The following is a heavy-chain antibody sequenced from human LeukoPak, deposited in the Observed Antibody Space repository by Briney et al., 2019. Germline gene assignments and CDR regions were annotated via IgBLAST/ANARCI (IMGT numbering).Heavy chain of an antibody. J-gene: IGHJ4*02. CDR2: INHSGST. D-gene: IGHD6-19*01. CDR1: GGSFSGYY. Sequence: PSETLSLTCAVYGGSFSGYYWSWIRQPPGKGLEWIGEINHSGSTNHNPSLKSRVTISVDTSKNQFSLKLSSVTAADTAVYYCARGWRIAVAGYYFDYWGQGTLVTVSS. V-gene: IGHV4-34*01. CDR3: ARGWRIAVAGYYFDY.